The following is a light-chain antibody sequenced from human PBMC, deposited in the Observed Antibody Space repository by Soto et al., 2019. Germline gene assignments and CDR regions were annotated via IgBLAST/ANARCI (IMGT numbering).Light chain of an antibody. CDR3: QVWHIGSYRV. Sequence: SSELTQPPSVSVAPGQTATISCGGTNGGSKVVHWYQQKPGQAPVLVVYDDTYRPSGIPERFSGSNSGNTATLTISRVEAGDEADYYCQVWHIGSYRVFGGGTKVTVL. V-gene: IGLV3-21*02. CDR1: NGGSKV. CDR2: DDT. J-gene: IGLJ3*02.